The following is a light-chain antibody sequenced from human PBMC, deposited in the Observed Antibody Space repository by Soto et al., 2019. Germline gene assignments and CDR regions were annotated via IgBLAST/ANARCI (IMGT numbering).Light chain of an antibody. V-gene: IGKV3-20*01. CDR3: QQYGSSPT. J-gene: IGKJ1*01. Sequence: EIVLTQSPGTLSLSPGEIATLSCRASQSVSSSYLAWYQQKPGQAPRLLIYGASSRATGIPDRISGSGSGTDFTLTISRLEPEDFAVYYCQQYGSSPTFGQGTKVDIK. CDR2: GAS. CDR1: QSVSSSY.